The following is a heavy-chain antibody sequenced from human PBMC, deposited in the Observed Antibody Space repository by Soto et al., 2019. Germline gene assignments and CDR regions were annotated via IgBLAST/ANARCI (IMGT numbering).Heavy chain of an antibody. J-gene: IGHJ4*02. CDR1: GYAFTSYG. V-gene: IGHV1-18*01. D-gene: IGHD3-9*01. CDR3: ARQELYRYDILTGFSHY. CDR2: ISAYNGNT. Sequence: ASVKVSCKASGYAFTSYGISWVRQAPGQGLEWMGWISAYNGNTNYAQKLQGRVTMTTDTSASTAYMELSSLRSEDTAVYYCARQELYRYDILTGFSHYWGQGTLVTVSS.